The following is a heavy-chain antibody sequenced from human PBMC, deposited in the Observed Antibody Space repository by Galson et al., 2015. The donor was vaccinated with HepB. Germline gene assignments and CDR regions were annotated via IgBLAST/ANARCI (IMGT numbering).Heavy chain of an antibody. J-gene: IGHJ3*02. V-gene: IGHV3-15*01. CDR2: IKSKTDGGTT. CDR1: GFTFSNAW. CDR3: TTDLPLRYNWNYAGPEDDAFDI. D-gene: IGHD1-7*01. Sequence: SLRLSCAASGFTFSNAWMSWVRQAPGKGLEWVGRIKSKTDGGTTDYAAPVKGRFTISRDDSKNTLYLQMNSLKTEDTAVYYCTTDLPLRYNWNYAGPEDDAFDIWGQGTMVTVSS.